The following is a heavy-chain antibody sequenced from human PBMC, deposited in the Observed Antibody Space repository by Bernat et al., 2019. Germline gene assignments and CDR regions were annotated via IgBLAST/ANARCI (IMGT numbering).Heavy chain of an antibody. D-gene: IGHD6-19*01. CDR1: VGSFSGYY. Sequence: QVQLQQWGAGLLKPSETLSLTCAVYVGSFSGYYWSWIRQPPGKGLEWIGEINHSGGTNYNPSLKSRVTVSVDTSKNQFSLKLNSMTAADTAVYYCARGRYSSGHEGFDFWGQGTLVTVSS. J-gene: IGHJ4*02. CDR2: INHSGGT. CDR3: ARGRYSSGHEGFDF. V-gene: IGHV4-34*01.